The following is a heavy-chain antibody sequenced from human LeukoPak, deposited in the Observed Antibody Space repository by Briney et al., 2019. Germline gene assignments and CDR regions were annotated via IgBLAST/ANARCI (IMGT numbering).Heavy chain of an antibody. V-gene: IGHV4-59*08. Sequence: SETLSLTCTVSGGSIGIYYWAWIRQPPGKGLEWIGYIFHSGSTNYNPSLKSRLTISVDTSRNQFSLRLSSVTAADTAAYYCARHQHAGREHYYGMDVWGPGTTVSVSS. CDR2: IFHSGST. CDR1: GGSIGIYY. CDR3: ARHQHAGREHYYGMDV. D-gene: IGHD1-26*01. J-gene: IGHJ6*02.